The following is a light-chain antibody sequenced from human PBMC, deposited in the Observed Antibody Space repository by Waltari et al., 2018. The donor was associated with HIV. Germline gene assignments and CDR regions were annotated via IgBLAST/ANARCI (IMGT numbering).Light chain of an antibody. J-gene: IGKJ2*01. Sequence: DIQMTQSPSTLSASIGERVTITCRASQMINSALAWYQQKPGKAPKLLIYKASSLQSDVPSRFSGSESGTEFTLTISSLQSDDFATYYCQQYDSYSLTFGQGTKLEIK. CDR3: QQYDSYSLT. V-gene: IGKV1-5*03. CDR2: KAS. CDR1: QMINSA.